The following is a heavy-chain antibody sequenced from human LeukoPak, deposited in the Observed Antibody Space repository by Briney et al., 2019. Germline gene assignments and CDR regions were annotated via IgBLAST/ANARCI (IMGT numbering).Heavy chain of an antibody. Sequence: ASVKVSCKASGYTFTSYGISWVRQAPGQGLEWMGWISAYNGNANYAQKLQGRVTMTTDTSTSTAYMELRSRRSDDTAVYYCAKHSSSYHYGMDVWGQGTTVTVSS. J-gene: IGHJ6*02. CDR3: AKHSSSYHYGMDV. CDR1: GYTFTSYG. V-gene: IGHV1-18*01. D-gene: IGHD6-13*01. CDR2: ISAYNGNA.